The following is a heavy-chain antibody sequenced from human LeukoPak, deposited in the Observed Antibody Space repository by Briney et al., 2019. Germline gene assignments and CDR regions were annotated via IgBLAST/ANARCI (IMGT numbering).Heavy chain of an antibody. CDR1: GFTVSSNY. J-gene: IGHJ4*02. D-gene: IGHD5-12*01. CDR2: LNSDGSST. V-gene: IGHV3-74*01. Sequence: PGGSLRLSCAASGFTVSSNYMSWVRQAPGKGLVWVSRLNSDGSSTNYADSVKGRFTISRDNAKNTLYLQMNSLRAEDTAVYYCARDGGYSGYDWLDYWGQGTLVTVSS. CDR3: ARDGGYSGYDWLDY.